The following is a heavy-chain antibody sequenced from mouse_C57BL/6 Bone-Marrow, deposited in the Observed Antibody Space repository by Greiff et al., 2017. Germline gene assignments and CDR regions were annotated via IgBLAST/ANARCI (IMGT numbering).Heavy chain of an antibody. CDR2: IHPNSGST. Sequence: QVQLQQPGAELVKPGASVKLSCKASGYTFTSYWMHWVKQRPGQGLEWIGMIHPNSGSTNYNEKFKSKATLTVDKSSSTAYMQLSSLTSEDSAVDYCASSGGLRALLPYWGQGTLVTVAA. V-gene: IGHV1-64*01. J-gene: IGHJ3*01. CDR3: ASSGGLRALLPY. D-gene: IGHD2-4*01. CDR1: GYTFTSYW.